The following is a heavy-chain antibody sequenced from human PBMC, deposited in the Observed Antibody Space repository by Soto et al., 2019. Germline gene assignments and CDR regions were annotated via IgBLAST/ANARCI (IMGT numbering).Heavy chain of an antibody. D-gene: IGHD6-13*01. CDR2: IIPIFGTA. Sequence: ASVKVSCKASGGTFSSYAISWVRQAPGQGLEWMGGIIPIFGTANYAQKFQGRVTITADESTSTAYMELSSLRSEDTAVYYCAREGRSAAPQAGFDYWGQGTLV. CDR1: GGTFSSYA. CDR3: AREGRSAAPQAGFDY. J-gene: IGHJ4*02. V-gene: IGHV1-69*13.